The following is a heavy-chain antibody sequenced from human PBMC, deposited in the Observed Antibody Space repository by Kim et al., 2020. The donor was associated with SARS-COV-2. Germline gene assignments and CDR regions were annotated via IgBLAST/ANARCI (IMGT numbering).Heavy chain of an antibody. V-gene: IGHV3-33*01. J-gene: IGHJ6*02. CDR3: LGSLPFGNSGSYPYGMDV. CDR2: IWYDGSNK. Sequence: GGSLRLSCAASGFTFSSYGMHWVRQAPGKGLEWVAVIWYDGSNKYYADSVKGRFTISRDNSKNTLYLQMNSLRAEDTAVYYCLGSLPFGNSGSYPYGMDVWGQGTTVTVSS. CDR1: GFTFSSYG. D-gene: IGHD1-26*01.